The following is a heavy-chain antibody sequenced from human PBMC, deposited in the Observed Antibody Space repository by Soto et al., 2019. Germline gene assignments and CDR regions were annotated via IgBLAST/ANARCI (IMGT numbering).Heavy chain of an antibody. Sequence: QVQLQQSGPGLVRPSQTLSLTCAISGDSVSTNDATWDWIRQSPSRGLEWLGRTYYRSKWYNDYPESEKGRITINPDTFNNQLSLHLNSVTPDDTAVYYCTRLIGNSWLDSWGQGTLVTVSS. CDR3: TRLIGNSWLDS. D-gene: IGHD2-8*01. J-gene: IGHJ5*01. CDR2: TYYRSKWYN. V-gene: IGHV6-1*01. CDR1: GDSVSTNDAT.